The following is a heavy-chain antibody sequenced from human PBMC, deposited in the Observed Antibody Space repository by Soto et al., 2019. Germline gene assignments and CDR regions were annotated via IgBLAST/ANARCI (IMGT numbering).Heavy chain of an antibody. CDR3: AKLYSRSWYSGMDV. CDR1: GGTFSSYA. D-gene: IGHD6-13*01. Sequence: VKVSCKASGGTFSSYAISWVRQAPGQGLEWMGVIIPIFGTANYAQKFKGRVTITADKSTSTAYMELSSLTSEDTAVDYCAKLYSRSWYSGMDVGGQGTTVTASS. V-gene: IGHV1-69*06. J-gene: IGHJ6*02. CDR2: IIPIFGTA.